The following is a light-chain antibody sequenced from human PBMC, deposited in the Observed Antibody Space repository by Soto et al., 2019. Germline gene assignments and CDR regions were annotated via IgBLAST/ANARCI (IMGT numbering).Light chain of an antibody. J-gene: IGLJ2*01. Sequence: QSALTQPRSVSGSPGQSVTISCTGTSSDVGGYNYVSWYRQHPGKAPKLMIYDVSKRPSGVPDRFSGSRSGNTASLTISGLQAEDEADYYCCSYAGSYTLVFGGGTKVTVL. CDR1: SSDVGGYNY. CDR2: DVS. V-gene: IGLV2-11*01. CDR3: CSYAGSYTLV.